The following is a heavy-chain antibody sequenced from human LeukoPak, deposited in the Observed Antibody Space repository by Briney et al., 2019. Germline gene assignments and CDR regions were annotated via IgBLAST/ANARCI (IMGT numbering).Heavy chain of an antibody. Sequence: TSETLSLTCTVSGGSISSYYWSWIRQPPGKGLEWIGYIYYSGSTNYNPSLKSRVTISVDTSKNQFSLKLSSVTAADTAVYYCARSPVGGNAFDIWGQGTMVTVSS. CDR2: IYYSGST. CDR1: GGSISSYY. CDR3: ARSPVGGNAFDI. D-gene: IGHD4-23*01. V-gene: IGHV4-59*08. J-gene: IGHJ3*02.